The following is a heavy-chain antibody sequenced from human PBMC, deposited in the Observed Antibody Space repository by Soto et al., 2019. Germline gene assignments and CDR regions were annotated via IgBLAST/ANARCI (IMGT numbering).Heavy chain of an antibody. Sequence: EVQLLESGGGLVQPGGSLRLSCAASGFTFNSYAMRWVRQAPVKGLEWVSAISGSGGSTYYADSVKGRFTISRDNSKNPLYLQMNSLRAEETAVYYCARRGSGSYYDYWGQGTLVTVSS. CDR1: GFTFNSYA. D-gene: IGHD1-26*01. CDR3: ARRGSGSYYDY. J-gene: IGHJ4*02. V-gene: IGHV3-23*01. CDR2: ISGSGGST.